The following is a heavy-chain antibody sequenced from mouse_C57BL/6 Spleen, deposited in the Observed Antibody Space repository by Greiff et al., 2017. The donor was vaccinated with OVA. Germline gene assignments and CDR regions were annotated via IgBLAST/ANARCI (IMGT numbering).Heavy chain of an antibody. Sequence: VQLQQSGAELVKPGASVKMSCKASGYTFTSYWITWVKQRPGQGLEWIGDIYPGSGSTNYNEKFKSKATLTVDTSSSTAYMQLSSLTSEDSAVYYCARNYDYDGRFAYWGQGTLVTVSA. CDR2: IYPGSGST. J-gene: IGHJ3*01. V-gene: IGHV1-55*01. CDR3: ARNYDYDGRFAY. CDR1: GYTFTSYW. D-gene: IGHD2-4*01.